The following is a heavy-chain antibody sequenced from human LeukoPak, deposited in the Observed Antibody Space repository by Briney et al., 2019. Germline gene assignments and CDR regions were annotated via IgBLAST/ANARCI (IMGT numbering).Heavy chain of an antibody. CDR1: GYTFTSYA. CDR3: ARDPLYYYDSSGYYD. J-gene: IGHJ4*02. V-gene: IGHV1-3*01. CDR2: INAGNGNT. D-gene: IGHD3-22*01. Sequence: ASVKVSCKASGYTFTSYAMHWVRQAPGQRLEWMGWINAGNGNTKYSQKFQGRVTMTRDTSTSTVYMELSSLRSEDTAVYYCARDPLYYYDSSGYYDWGQGTLVTVSS.